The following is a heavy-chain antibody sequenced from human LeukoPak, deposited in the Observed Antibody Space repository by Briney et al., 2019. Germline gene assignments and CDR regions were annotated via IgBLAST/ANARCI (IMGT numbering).Heavy chain of an antibody. Sequence: PGGSLRLSCAASGFTFSSYAMSWVRQAPGKGLEWVSAISGSGGTYYADSVEGRFTISRDNSKNTVYLQMNSLRAEDTAVYYCAAKYSSGWYIPFQHWGQGTLVTVSS. V-gene: IGHV3-23*01. CDR1: GFTFSSYA. CDR3: AAKYSSGWYIPFQH. J-gene: IGHJ1*01. D-gene: IGHD6-19*01. CDR2: ISGSGGT.